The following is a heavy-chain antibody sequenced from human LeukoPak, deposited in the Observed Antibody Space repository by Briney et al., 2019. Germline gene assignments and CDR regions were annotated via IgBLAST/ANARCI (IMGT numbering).Heavy chain of an antibody. V-gene: IGHV3-11*06. D-gene: IGHD2-2*01. Sequence: PGGSLRLSCAASGFTFSDYYMSWIRQAPGKGLEWVSYISSSSSYTNYADSVKGRFTISRDNAKNSLYLQMNSLRAEDTAVYYCARDLVVVPAARSYYYYGMYVWGKGTTVTVSS. J-gene: IGHJ6*04. CDR1: GFTFSDYY. CDR2: ISSSSSYT. CDR3: ARDLVVVPAARSYYYYGMYV.